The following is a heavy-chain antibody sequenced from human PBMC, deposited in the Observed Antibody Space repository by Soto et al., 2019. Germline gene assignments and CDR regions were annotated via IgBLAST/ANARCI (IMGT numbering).Heavy chain of an antibody. Sequence: SETLSLTCTVSGRSMSGYYWSWIRQPAGERLEWIGRIYTSGTTDFNPSLKGRVTMSVDTSKNQFSLKLTSVTAADTALYYCAREDYYDTGYYVVWGQGTQVTAPQ. CDR3: AREDYYDTGYYVV. D-gene: IGHD3-9*01. V-gene: IGHV4-4*07. CDR1: GRSMSGYY. J-gene: IGHJ4*02. CDR2: IYTSGTT.